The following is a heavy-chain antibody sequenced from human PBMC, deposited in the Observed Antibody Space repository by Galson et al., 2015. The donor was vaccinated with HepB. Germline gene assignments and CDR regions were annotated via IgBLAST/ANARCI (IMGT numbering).Heavy chain of an antibody. D-gene: IGHD4-17*01. Sequence: SGAEVKKPGESLKISCKTSGYTFANYWIGWVRQMPGKGLEWIGIIWPSDSNTHYTPSFHGQVTISVDNSITTAYLQWSSLKASDTAIYYCASRHADSGHTFSWGQGTLVTVSS. CDR2: IWPSDSNT. V-gene: IGHV5-51*01. CDR3: ASRHADSGHTFS. CDR1: GYTFANYW. J-gene: IGHJ5*02.